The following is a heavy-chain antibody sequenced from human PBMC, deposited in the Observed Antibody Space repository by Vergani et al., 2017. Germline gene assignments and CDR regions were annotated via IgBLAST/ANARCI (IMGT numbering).Heavy chain of an antibody. CDR2: IQFDGSNQ. Sequence: QVQLVESGGGVVQRGGSLRLFCATSGFTFSNYDMQWIRQGPGKGLEFVAFIQFDGSNQYYADSVKGRFTLSRDFSKNTLYLQMNSLRTDDTATYYCAKHFRGWGIDYWGQGTQFIFSS. J-gene: IGHJ4*02. CDR1: GFTFSNYD. D-gene: IGHD3-16*01. V-gene: IGHV3-30*02. CDR3: AKHFRGWGIDY.